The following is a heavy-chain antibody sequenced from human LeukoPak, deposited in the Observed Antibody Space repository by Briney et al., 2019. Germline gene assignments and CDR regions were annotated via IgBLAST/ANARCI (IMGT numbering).Heavy chain of an antibody. CDR1: GFTFSSHS. CDR2: ISSSSSYI. V-gene: IGHV3-21*01. D-gene: IGHD6-13*01. Sequence: GGSLRLSCAASGFTFSSHSMNWVRQAPGKGLEWVSSISSSSSYIYYADSVKGRFTISRDNAKNSLYLQMNSLRAEDTAVYYCARGNLWSSSYFDYWGQGTLVTVSS. J-gene: IGHJ4*02. CDR3: ARGNLWSSSYFDY.